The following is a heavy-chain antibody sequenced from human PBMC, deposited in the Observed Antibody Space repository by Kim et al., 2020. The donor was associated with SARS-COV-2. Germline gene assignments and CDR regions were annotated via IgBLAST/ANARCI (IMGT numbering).Heavy chain of an antibody. CDR1: GGSISSGGYY. CDR3: ARGYCSGGSCYPPGIYFDY. J-gene: IGHJ4*02. V-gene: IGHV4-31*03. CDR2: IYYSGST. D-gene: IGHD2-15*01. Sequence: SETLSLTCTVSGGSISSGGYYWSWIRQHPGKGLEWIGYIYYSGSTYYNPSLKSRVTISVDTSKNQFSLKLSSVTAADTAVYYCARGYCSGGSCYPPGIYFDYWGQGTLVTVSS.